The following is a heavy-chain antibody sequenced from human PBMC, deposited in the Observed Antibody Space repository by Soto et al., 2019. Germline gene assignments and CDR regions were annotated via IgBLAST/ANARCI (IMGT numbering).Heavy chain of an antibody. J-gene: IGHJ5*02. V-gene: IGHV3-21*01. Sequence: PGGSLSLSCAASGFTFSSYSMNWVRQAPGKGLEWVSSISSSSSYIYYADSVKGRFTISRDNAKNSLYLQMNSLRAEDTAVYYCARILSGYESNWFDPWGQGTLVTVSS. CDR1: GFTFSSYS. D-gene: IGHD5-12*01. CDR2: ISSSSSYI. CDR3: ARILSGYESNWFDP.